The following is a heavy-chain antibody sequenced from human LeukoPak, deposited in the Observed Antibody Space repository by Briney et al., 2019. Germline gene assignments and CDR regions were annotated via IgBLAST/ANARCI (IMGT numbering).Heavy chain of an antibody. CDR2: IYHSGST. CDR3: ARHGVAGTPYYFDY. J-gene: IGHJ4*02. Sequence: PSETLSLTCAVSGYSISSGYYWGWTRQPPGKGLEWIGSIYHSGSTYYNPSLKSRVTISVDTSKNQFSLKLSSVTAADTAVYYCARHGVAGTPYYFDYWGQGTLVTVSS. V-gene: IGHV4-38-2*01. D-gene: IGHD6-19*01. CDR1: GYSISSGYY.